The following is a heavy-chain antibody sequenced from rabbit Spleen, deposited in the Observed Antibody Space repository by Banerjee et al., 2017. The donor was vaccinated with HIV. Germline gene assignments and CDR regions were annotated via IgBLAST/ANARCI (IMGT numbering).Heavy chain of an antibody. V-gene: IGHV1S40*01. Sequence: QSLEESGGGLVKPGASLTLTCKASGFSFSDRDVMCWVRQAPGKGLEWIACVNTATGKPVYATWAKGRFTISTTSSTTVTLQMTSLTAADTATYFCARDLAGAIGWNFYLWGPGTLVTVS. CDR3: ARDLAGAIGWNFYL. CDR1: GFSFSDRDV. CDR2: VNTATGKP. J-gene: IGHJ6*01. D-gene: IGHD4-1*01.